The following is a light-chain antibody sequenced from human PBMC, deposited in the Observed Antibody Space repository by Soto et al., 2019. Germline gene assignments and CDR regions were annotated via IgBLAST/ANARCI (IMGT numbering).Light chain of an antibody. V-gene: IGKV3-15*01. J-gene: IGKJ3*01. CDR3: HQYDNWPPT. Sequence: EIEMTQSPATLSVSPGERATFSCRASHRVSNNLAWYPQKPGQAPRLLIYGAFTRAAGIPARFSGSGSGTQFTLTISSLQSEDFAVYYCHQYDNWPPTFGPGTKVDIK. CDR1: HRVSNN. CDR2: GAF.